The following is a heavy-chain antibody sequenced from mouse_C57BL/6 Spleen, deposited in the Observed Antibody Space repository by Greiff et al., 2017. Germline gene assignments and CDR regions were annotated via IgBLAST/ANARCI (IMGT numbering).Heavy chain of an antibody. CDR2: IYPSNGGT. CDR1: GYTFTSYW. D-gene: IGHD3-2*02. V-gene: IGHV1-53*01. J-gene: IGHJ3*01. Sequence: VQLQQPGPELVKPGASVKLSCKASGYTFTSYWMHWVKQRPGQGLEWVGNIYPSNGGTNYNEKFKSKATLTVDKSSSTAYMQLSSLTSEDAAVYYCARGGSSGYWFAYWGQGTLVTVSA. CDR3: ARGGSSGYWFAY.